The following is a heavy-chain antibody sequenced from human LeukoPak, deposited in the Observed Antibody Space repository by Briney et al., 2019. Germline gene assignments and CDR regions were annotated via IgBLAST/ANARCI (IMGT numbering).Heavy chain of an antibody. D-gene: IGHD1-14*01. CDR2: INPGGSSI. CDR3: ARSNRADDY. Sequence: PGGSLRLSCAASGFTFSSYWMHWVRQVPGKGLVWVARINPGGSSITYADSVKGRFTISRDNAKNTLYLQVDSLRAEDTGVYYCARSNRADDYWGQGTLVTVSS. CDR1: GFTFSSYW. V-gene: IGHV3-74*01. J-gene: IGHJ4*02.